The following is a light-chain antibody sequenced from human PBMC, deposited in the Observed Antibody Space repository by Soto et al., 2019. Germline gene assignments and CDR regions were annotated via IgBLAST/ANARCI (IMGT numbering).Light chain of an antibody. J-gene: IGLJ7*01. CDR3: QSYDSSLSGAV. Sequence: QSALTQPPSVSGAPGQRVTISCSGSSSNIGACYDVHWYQQLPGTAPKLLIYGNSNRPSGVPDRFSGSKSGTSASLAITGLQAEDESHHYCQSYDSSLSGAVFGGGTQLTVL. CDR2: GNS. V-gene: IGLV1-40*01. CDR1: SSNIGACYD.